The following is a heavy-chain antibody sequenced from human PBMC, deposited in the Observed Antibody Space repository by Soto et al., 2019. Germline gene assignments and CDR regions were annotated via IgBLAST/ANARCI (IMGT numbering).Heavy chain of an antibody. CDR1: GFTFSSYG. D-gene: IGHD4-17*01. CDR2: IWYDGSNK. J-gene: IGHJ6*02. CDR3: ARTNGGGDYDYYYYGMDV. Sequence: GSLRLSCAASGFTFSSYGMHWVRQAPGKGLEWVAVIWYDGSNKYYADSVKGRFTISRDNSKNTLYLQMNSLRAEDTAVYYCARTNGGGDYDYYYYGMDVWGQGTTVTVSS. V-gene: IGHV3-33*01.